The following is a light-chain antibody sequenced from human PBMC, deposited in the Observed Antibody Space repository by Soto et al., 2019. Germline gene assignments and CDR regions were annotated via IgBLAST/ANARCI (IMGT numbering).Light chain of an antibody. V-gene: IGKV4-1*01. CDR2: WAS. CDR1: QSVLYSSNNKNY. CDR3: QQYYSTPLT. J-gene: IGKJ1*01. Sequence: DIVMTQSPDSLAVSLGERATINCKSSQSVLYSSNNKNYLVWYQQRPGQPPKMLIYWASTRESGVPDRFSGSGSRTDFTLTISSLQAEDVAVYYCQQYYSTPLTFGQGTKVEIK.